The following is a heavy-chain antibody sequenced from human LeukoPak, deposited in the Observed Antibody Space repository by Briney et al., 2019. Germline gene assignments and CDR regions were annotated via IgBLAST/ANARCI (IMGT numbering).Heavy chain of an antibody. V-gene: IGHV3-23*01. CDR1: GFTFSSYA. CDR3: AKDRLWFGESLGY. D-gene: IGHD3-10*01. CDR2: ISGSGGST. J-gene: IGHJ4*02. Sequence: PGWSLRLSCAASGFTFSSYAMSWVRQAPGKGREWVSAISGSGGSTYYAASVKGRFTISRDNSKNTLYLQMNSLRAEDTAVYYCAKDRLWFGESLGYWGQGTLVTVSS.